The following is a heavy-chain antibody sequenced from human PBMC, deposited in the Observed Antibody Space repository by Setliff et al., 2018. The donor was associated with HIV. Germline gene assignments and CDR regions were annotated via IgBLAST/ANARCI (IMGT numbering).Heavy chain of an antibody. Sequence: ASVKVSCKASGYTFTRYFMHCVRQAPGQGLEWLGMINPSGGSTWYAQKFQGRVTMTRDTSTSTVYMELSSLRSEDTAVYYCAREGSARYYDSSGYSRGGYFDYWGQGTLVTVSS. CDR1: GYTFTRYF. J-gene: IGHJ4*02. V-gene: IGHV1-46*01. CDR3: AREGSARYYDSSGYSRGGYFDY. CDR2: INPSGGST. D-gene: IGHD3-22*01.